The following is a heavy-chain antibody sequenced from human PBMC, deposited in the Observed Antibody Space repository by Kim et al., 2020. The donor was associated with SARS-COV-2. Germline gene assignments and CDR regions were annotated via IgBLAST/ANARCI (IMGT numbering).Heavy chain of an antibody. D-gene: IGHD1-1*01. CDR2: ISSSGSTI. CDR1: GFTFSSYE. J-gene: IGHJ6*02. CDR3: ARGFEYSYYYYGMDV. Sequence: GGSLRLSCAASGFTFSSYEMNWVRQAPGKGLEWVSYISSSGSTIYYADSVKGRFTISRDNAKNSLYLQMNSLRAEDTAVYYCARGFEYSYYYYGMDVWGQGTTVTVSS. V-gene: IGHV3-48*03.